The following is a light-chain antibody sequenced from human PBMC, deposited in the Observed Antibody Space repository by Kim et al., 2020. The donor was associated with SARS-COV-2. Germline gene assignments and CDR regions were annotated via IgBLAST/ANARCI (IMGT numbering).Light chain of an antibody. CDR2: GKN. Sequence: SSELTQDPAVSVALGQTVRITCQGDSLRRYYASWYQQKPGQAPLLVIYGKNNRPSGIPDRFSGSSSGNTASLTITGAQAEDEADYYCNARDSSGNHWVFGGGTQLTVL. CDR1: SLRRYY. J-gene: IGLJ3*02. CDR3: NARDSSGNHWV. V-gene: IGLV3-19*01.